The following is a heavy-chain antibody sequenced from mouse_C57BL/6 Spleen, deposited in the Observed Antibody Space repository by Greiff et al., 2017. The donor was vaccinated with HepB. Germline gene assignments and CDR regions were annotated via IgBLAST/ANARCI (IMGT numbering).Heavy chain of an antibody. CDR2: INYDGSST. J-gene: IGHJ2*01. Sequence: EVQLVESEGGLVQPGSSMKLSCTASGFTFSDYYMAWVRQVPEKGLEWVANINYDGSSTYYLDSLKSRFIISRDNAKNILYLQMSSLKSEDTATYYCAREGGITTVVGVSFDYWGQGTTLTVSS. D-gene: IGHD1-1*01. CDR1: GFTFSDYY. V-gene: IGHV5-16*01. CDR3: AREGGITTVVGVSFDY.